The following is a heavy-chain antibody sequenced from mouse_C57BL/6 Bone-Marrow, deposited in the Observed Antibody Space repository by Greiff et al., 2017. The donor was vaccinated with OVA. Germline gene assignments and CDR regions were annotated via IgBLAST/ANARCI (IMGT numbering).Heavy chain of an antibody. CDR3: ARDVDSAWCAY. CDR1: GFTFSSYA. J-gene: IGHJ3*01. V-gene: IGHV5-4*01. Sequence: EVKVVESGGGLVKPGGSLKLSCAASGFTFSSYAMSWVRQTPEKRLEWVATISAGGSYTYYPDNVKGRFTISRDNAKNNLYLQMSHLKSEDTAMYYCARDVDSAWCAYWGKGTLVTVSA. CDR2: ISAGGSYT.